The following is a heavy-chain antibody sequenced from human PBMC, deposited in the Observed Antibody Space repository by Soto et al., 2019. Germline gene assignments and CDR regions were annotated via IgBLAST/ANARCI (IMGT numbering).Heavy chain of an antibody. D-gene: IGHD3-9*01. CDR1: GGSISSGDYY. J-gene: IGHJ4*02. Sequence: ASETLSLTCTVSGGSISSGDYYWSWIRQPPGKGLEWIGYIYYSGSTYYNPSLKSRVTISVDTSKNQFSLKLSSVTAADTAVYYCDSERTGFDYWGQGTLVTVSS. V-gene: IGHV4-30-4*01. CDR2: IYYSGST. CDR3: DSERTGFDY.